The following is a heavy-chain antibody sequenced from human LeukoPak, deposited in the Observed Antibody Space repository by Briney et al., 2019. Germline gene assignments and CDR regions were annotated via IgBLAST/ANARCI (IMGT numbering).Heavy chain of an antibody. V-gene: IGHV1-2*02. Sequence: ASVKVSCKASGYTFTGYCIHWLRQAPGKGLEWMGWINPNSGSTNSAQKFQGRVTMTRDTSISTPYMELSRLRSDDTAVYYCARGVWGATTFFDYWGQGTLVTVSS. CDR3: ARGVWGATTFFDY. J-gene: IGHJ4*02. CDR2: INPNSGST. D-gene: IGHD1-26*01. CDR1: GYTFTGYC.